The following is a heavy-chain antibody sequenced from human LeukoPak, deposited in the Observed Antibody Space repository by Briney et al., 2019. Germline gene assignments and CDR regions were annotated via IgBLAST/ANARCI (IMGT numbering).Heavy chain of an antibody. CDR2: LFDSVNT. V-gene: IGHV4-59*11. CDR3: ATIKRGSIFGYFDF. CDR1: GGSISSHY. J-gene: IGHJ4*02. D-gene: IGHD5-18*01. Sequence: PSETLSLTCTVSGGSISSHYWSWIRQPLGKGLEWIAYLFDSVNTKDNPSLQSRLTLSADTSKNQFSLRLSSVTAADTAVYYCATIKRGSIFGYFDFWGQGIKVTVSS.